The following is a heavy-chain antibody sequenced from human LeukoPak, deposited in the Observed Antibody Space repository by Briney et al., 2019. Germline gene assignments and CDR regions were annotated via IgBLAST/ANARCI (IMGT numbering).Heavy chain of an antibody. Sequence: SETLSLTCTVSGGSISSSSYYWGWIRQPPGKGLEWIGRIYTSGSTYYNPSLKSRVTISVDRSKNQFSLKLSSVTAADTAVYYCARQDYGDYAVDYWGQGTLVTVSS. CDR3: ARQDYGDYAVDY. CDR1: GGSISSSSYY. V-gene: IGHV4-39*07. J-gene: IGHJ4*02. D-gene: IGHD4-17*01. CDR2: IYTSGST.